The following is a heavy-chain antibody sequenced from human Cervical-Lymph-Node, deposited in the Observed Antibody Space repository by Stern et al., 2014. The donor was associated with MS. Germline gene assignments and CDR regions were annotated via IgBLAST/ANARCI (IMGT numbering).Heavy chain of an antibody. Sequence: QLVQSGAEVKKPGSSVKVSCKASGGTFSSYAISWVRQAHGQGLEWMGGIIPIFGTANYAQKFQGRVTITADESTSTAYMELSSLRSEDTAVYYCARDRTIFGVVTSYGMDVWGQGTTVTVSS. CDR1: GGTFSSYA. D-gene: IGHD3-3*01. J-gene: IGHJ6*02. CDR2: IIPIFGTA. CDR3: ARDRTIFGVVTSYGMDV. V-gene: IGHV1-69*01.